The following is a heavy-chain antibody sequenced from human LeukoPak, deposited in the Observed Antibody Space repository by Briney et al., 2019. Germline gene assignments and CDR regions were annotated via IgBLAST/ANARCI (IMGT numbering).Heavy chain of an antibody. CDR2: IWYDGSNK. CDR3: ARDYYDSRGYCLY. D-gene: IGHD3-22*01. Sequence: GGSLRLSCAASGFTFSSYGMHCLRQAPGKGLEWVAVIWYDGSNKYYADSVKGRFTISRDNSKNTLYLQMNSLRAEDTAVYYCARDYYDSRGYCLYWGQGTVVTVSS. J-gene: IGHJ4*02. V-gene: IGHV3-33*01. CDR1: GFTFSSYG.